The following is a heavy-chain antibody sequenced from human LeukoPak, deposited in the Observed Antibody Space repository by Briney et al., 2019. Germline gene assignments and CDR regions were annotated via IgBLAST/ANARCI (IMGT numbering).Heavy chain of an antibody. V-gene: IGHV3-66*01. D-gene: IGHD6-19*01. CDR3: ASGWIDY. J-gene: IGHJ4*02. CDR2: IYGGGNT. CDR1: GFTVSSNY. Sequence: GGSLRLSCAVSGFTVSSNYMSWVRQAPGKGLECVSVIYGGGNTFYSDSVKGRFTISRDNSRSTLYLQVNSLRAEDTAVYYCASGWIDYWGQGTLVTVSS.